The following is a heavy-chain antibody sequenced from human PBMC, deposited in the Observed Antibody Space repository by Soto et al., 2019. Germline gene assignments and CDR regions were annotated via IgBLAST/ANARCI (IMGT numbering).Heavy chain of an antibody. CDR2: IIPVFGTT. CDR1: GGLFSSFA. D-gene: IGHD3-16*01. Sequence: QAQLVQSGPEMQRPGSSVKVSCKDPGGLFSSFAISWVRQAPGQGLEWLGGIIPVFGTTNYAERFQDRVTITADESTNTAYMELSDLRSGDTAIYYCARGGGPYVWFNEFWGQGTLVTVSS. V-gene: IGHV1-69*01. CDR3: ARGGGPYVWFNEF. J-gene: IGHJ4*02.